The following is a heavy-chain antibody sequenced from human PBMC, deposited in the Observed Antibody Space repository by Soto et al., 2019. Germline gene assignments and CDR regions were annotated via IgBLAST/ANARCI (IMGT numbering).Heavy chain of an antibody. V-gene: IGHV1-69*13. CDR2: IIPIFGTA. CDR3: ARVFWQLVQLDGMDV. Sequence: SVKVSCKASGGTFSSYAISWVRQAPGQGLEWMGGIIPIFGTANYAQKFQGRVTITADESTSTAYMELSSLRSEDTAVYYCARVFWQLVQLDGMDVWGQGTTVTDSS. D-gene: IGHD6-6*01. J-gene: IGHJ6*02. CDR1: GGTFSSYA.